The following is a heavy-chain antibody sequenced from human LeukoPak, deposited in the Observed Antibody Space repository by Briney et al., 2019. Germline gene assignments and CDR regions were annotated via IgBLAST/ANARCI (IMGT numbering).Heavy chain of an antibody. CDR2: IYHSGST. V-gene: IGHV4-34*01. D-gene: IGHD4-17*01. CDR1: GGSFSGYY. J-gene: IGHJ3*02. CDR3: ARGATVNAFDI. Sequence: SETLSLTCAVYGGSFSGYYWSWIRQPPGKGLEWIGEIYHSGSTNYNPSLKSRVTISVDTSKNQFSLKLSSVTAADTAVYYCARGATVNAFDIWGQGTMVTVSS.